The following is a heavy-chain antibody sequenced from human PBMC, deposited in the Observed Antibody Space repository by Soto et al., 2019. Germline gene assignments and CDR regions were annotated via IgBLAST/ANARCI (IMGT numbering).Heavy chain of an antibody. CDR3: ARRSPSWAFDI. CDR1: GFTFSSYA. D-gene: IGHD2-15*01. CDR2: ISGSGSST. Sequence: EVQLLESGGGLVQPGGSLRLSCAASGFTFSSYAMSWVRQAPGKGLEWVSVISGSGSSTYYADSVKGRFTISGDNSKNTLSLQMKSLRAEDTSVYYSARRSPSWAFDIWGQGTMVTVSS. J-gene: IGHJ3*02. V-gene: IGHV3-23*01.